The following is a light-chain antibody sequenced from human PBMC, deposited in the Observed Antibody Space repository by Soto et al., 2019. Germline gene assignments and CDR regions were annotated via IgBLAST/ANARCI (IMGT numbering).Light chain of an antibody. CDR2: DVS. J-gene: IGLJ1*01. Sequence: ALTQPASVSGSPGQSITISCTGTSSDVGGYNYVSWYQQDPGKAPKLMIYDVSNRPSGVSNRFSGSKSGNTASLTISGLQAEDEADYYCSSYTSSGTLVFGTGTKLTVL. CDR1: SSDVGGYNY. CDR3: SSYTSSGTLV. V-gene: IGLV2-14*01.